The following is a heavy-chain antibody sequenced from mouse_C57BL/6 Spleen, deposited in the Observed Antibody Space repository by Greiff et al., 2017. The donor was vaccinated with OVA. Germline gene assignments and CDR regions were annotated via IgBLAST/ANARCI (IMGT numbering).Heavy chain of an antibody. CDR2: IYPRSGNT. V-gene: IGHV1-81*01. Sequence: ESGAELARPGASVKLSCKASGYTFTSYGISWVKQRTGQGLEWIGEIYPRSGNTYYNEKFKGKATLTADKSSSTAYMELRSLTSEDSAVYFCAREGFYDGYSFYAMDYWGQGTSVTVSS. CDR1: GYTFTSYG. D-gene: IGHD2-3*01. J-gene: IGHJ4*01. CDR3: AREGFYDGYSFYAMDY.